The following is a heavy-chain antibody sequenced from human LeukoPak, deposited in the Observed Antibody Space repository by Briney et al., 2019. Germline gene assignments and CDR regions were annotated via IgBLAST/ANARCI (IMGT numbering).Heavy chain of an antibody. D-gene: IGHD3-3*01. CDR2: ISYSGDTT. CDR3: AKRSGGTFGFFDS. CDR1: GFTFNSYA. J-gene: IGHJ5*01. V-gene: IGHV3-23*01. Sequence: GASLRLSCAASGFTFNSYAMSWVRQAPGKGLEWVSAISYSGDTTHYADTVTGRFTIFRDNSKNTLFVQTNSLRAEDTAIYYCAKRSGGTFGFFDSWGRGTLVTVSS.